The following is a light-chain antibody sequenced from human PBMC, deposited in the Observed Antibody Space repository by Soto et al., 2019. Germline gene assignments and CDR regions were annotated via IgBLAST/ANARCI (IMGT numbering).Light chain of an antibody. Sequence: AVTQPPSASGSPGQSVTISCTGTSSDVGGYNYVSWFQQHPGKAPKLIIHEVNQRPSGVPDRFSGSKSGNTASLTVSGLQAEDEGTYYCSSYGGYNNVVFGTGTKVTVL. V-gene: IGLV2-8*01. CDR2: EVN. J-gene: IGLJ1*01. CDR1: SSDVGGYNY. CDR3: SSYGGYNNVV.